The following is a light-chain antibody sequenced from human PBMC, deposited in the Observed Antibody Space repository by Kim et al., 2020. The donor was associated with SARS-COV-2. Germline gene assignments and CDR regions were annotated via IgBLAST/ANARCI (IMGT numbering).Light chain of an antibody. CDR3: HPKT. Sequence: DIQMTQSPSSLSASVGDRVTITCQASQDISNYLNWYQQKPGKAPKLLIYDASNLETGVPSRFSGSGSGTDFTFTISSLQPEDIATYYCHPKTFGGGTKVDIK. J-gene: IGKJ4*01. CDR1: QDISNY. V-gene: IGKV1-33*01. CDR2: DAS.